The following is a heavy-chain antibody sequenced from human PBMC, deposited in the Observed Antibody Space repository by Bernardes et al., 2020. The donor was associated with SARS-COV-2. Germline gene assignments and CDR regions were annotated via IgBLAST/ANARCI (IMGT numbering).Heavy chain of an antibody. V-gene: IGHV3-23*01. Sequence: GGSLRLSCAASGFTFSKSDLNWVRQAPGKGLEWVSHISDSGGSADYADAVKGRFTISRDNAKNSLYLQMNSLRGDDTAVYYCARSVEGAFDVWGQGTMVTVSS. CDR1: GFTFSKSD. CDR3: ARSVEGAFDV. D-gene: IGHD1-26*01. J-gene: IGHJ3*01. CDR2: ISDSGGSA.